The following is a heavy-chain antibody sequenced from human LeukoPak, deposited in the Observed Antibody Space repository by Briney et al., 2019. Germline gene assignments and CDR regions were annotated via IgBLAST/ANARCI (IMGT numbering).Heavy chain of an antibody. CDR2: ISGSGGST. D-gene: IGHD1-26*01. J-gene: IGHJ3*02. CDR3: ARGRGMSAPKYDAFDI. Sequence: PGGSLRLSCAASGFTFSSYAMSWVRQAPGKGLEWVSAISGSGGSTYYADSVKGRFTISRDNSKNTLYLQMNSLRAEDTAVYYCARGRGMSAPKYDAFDIWGQGTMVTVSS. CDR1: GFTFSSYA. V-gene: IGHV3-23*01.